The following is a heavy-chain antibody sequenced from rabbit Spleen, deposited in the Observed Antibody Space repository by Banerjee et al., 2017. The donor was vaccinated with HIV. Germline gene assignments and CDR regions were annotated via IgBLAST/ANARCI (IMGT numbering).Heavy chain of an antibody. CDR2: IYTGNDKA. J-gene: IGHJ4*01. Sequence: QEQLVESGGGLVQPGASLTLTCTVSGFSFSSSYDMCWVRQAPGKGLEWIACIYTGNDKAYYASWAKGRFTISKTSSTTVTLQMTSLTAADTATYFCARESIYNGDGDDKGFNLWGPGTLVTVS. D-gene: IGHD2-1*01. CDR3: ARESIYNGDGDDKGFNL. V-gene: IGHV1S45*01. CDR1: GFSFSSSYD.